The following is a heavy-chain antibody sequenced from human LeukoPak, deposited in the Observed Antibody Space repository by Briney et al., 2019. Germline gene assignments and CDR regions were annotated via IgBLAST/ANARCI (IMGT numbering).Heavy chain of an antibody. CDR3: ARAVGATRVIDYYYYYMDV. V-gene: IGHV3-21*01. J-gene: IGHJ6*03. CDR2: ISSSSSYI. CDR1: GFTFSSYS. D-gene: IGHD1-26*01. Sequence: GGSLRLSCAASGFTFSSYSMNWVRQAPGKGLEWVSSISSSSSYIHYADSVKGRFTISRDNAKNSLYLQMNSLRAEDTAVYYCARAVGATRVIDYYYYYMDVWGKGTTVTVSS.